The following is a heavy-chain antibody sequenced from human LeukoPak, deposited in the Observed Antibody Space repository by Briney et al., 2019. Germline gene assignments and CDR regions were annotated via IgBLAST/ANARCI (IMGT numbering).Heavy chain of an antibody. CDR3: AKDVGRLERNPDY. CDR2: VSWNSGSV. J-gene: IGHJ4*02. Sequence: PGGSLRPSCAASGFTSDDYAMHWVRQAPGKGLEWVSGVSWNSGSVGYADSVKGRFTISRDNAKNSLYLQMNSLRAEDTALYHCAKDVGRLERNPDYWGQGTLVTVSS. CDR1: GFTSDDYA. D-gene: IGHD1-1*01. V-gene: IGHV3-9*02.